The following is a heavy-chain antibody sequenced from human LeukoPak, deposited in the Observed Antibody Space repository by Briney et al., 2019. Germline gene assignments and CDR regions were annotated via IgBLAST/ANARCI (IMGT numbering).Heavy chain of an antibody. CDR2: RSIYNGNT. Sequence: GASVKVSCKASGYDFINYGISWVRQAPGQGLEWMGWRSIYNGNTDYKLQGRVTMTTDTSTSTAYVEVRSLRSDDTAVYYCARGGPFPSSSSSREYYLDYWGQGTLVTVSS. J-gene: IGHJ4*02. CDR3: ARGGPFPSSSSSREYYLDY. V-gene: IGHV1-18*01. CDR1: GYDFINYG. D-gene: IGHD6-6*01.